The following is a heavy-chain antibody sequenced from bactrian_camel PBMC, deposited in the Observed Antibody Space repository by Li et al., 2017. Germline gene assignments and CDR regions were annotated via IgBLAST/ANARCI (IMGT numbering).Heavy chain of an antibody. V-gene: IGHV3S57*01. CDR2: LDGRRT. J-gene: IGHJ6*01. CDR3: AARPAGGCPLNLEDRVFAA. CDR1: GSTNRRYC. Sequence: HVQLVESGGGSVQAGGSLRLSCAASGSTNRRYCMGWFRQAPGKEREGVAGLDGRRTGYTDSVKGRFTISKVNANHTLYLQMNSLRPEDTAMYYCAARPAGGCPLNLEDRVFAAWGQGTQVTVS. D-gene: IGHD2*01.